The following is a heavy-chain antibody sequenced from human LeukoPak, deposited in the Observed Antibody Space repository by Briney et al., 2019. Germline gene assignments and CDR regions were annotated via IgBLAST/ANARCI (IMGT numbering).Heavy chain of an antibody. D-gene: IGHD2-21*01. CDR2: INHSGST. V-gene: IGHV4-34*01. CDR1: GGSLSDYY. Sequence: PSETLSLTCAVYGGSLSDYYWSWIRQPPGKGLEWIGEINHSGSTNYNPSLKSRVTISVDTSKNQFSLKLSSVTAADTAVYYCARLFVGIFDYWGQGTLVTVSS. J-gene: IGHJ4*02. CDR3: ARLFVGIFDY.